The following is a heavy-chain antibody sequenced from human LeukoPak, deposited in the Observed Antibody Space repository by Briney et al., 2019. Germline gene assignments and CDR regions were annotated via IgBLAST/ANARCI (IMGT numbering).Heavy chain of an antibody. Sequence: GSLRLSCAASGFTFSSYAMSWVRQAPGKGLEWVSAISGSGGSTYYADSVKGRFTISRDNAENSLYLQMNSLRAEDTAVYYCASLAVAGTETFVYWGQGTLVTVSS. J-gene: IGHJ4*02. V-gene: IGHV3-23*01. D-gene: IGHD6-19*01. CDR1: GFTFSSYA. CDR3: ASLAVAGTETFVY. CDR2: ISGSGGST.